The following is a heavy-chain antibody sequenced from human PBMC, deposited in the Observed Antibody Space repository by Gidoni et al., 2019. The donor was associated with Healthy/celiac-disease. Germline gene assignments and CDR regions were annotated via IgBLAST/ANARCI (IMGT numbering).Heavy chain of an antibody. D-gene: IGHD2-15*01. CDR2: SSSSSSYT. CDR3: ARRRGRCYGGYAFDI. V-gene: IGHV3-11*06. CDR1: GFTFRHYY. J-gene: IGHJ3*02. Sequence: VQVVESGGGWLEPGGSLRLSCGVSGFTFRHYYMSWIRQAPGKRLGLVSYSSSSSSYTNDADSVKGRSTISRDNTKNSLYLQMSSLRAEATAVYYCARRRGRCYGGYAFDIWGQGTMVTVSS.